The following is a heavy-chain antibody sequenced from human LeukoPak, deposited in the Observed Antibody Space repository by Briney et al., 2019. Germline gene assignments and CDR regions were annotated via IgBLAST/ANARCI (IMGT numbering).Heavy chain of an antibody. D-gene: IGHD6-19*01. V-gene: IGHV3-30*02. J-gene: IGHJ4*02. CDR2: IRYDGSNK. Sequence: GGSLRLSCAASGFTFSSYGMHWVRQAPGKGLEWVAFIRYDGSNKYYADSVKGRFTISRDNSKNTLYLQMNSLRAEDTAVYYCARAGSGWSTLDYWGQGTLVTVSS. CDR1: GFTFSSYG. CDR3: ARAGSGWSTLDY.